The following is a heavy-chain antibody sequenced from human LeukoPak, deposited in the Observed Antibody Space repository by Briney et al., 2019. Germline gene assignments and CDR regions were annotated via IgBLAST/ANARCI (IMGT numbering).Heavy chain of an antibody. V-gene: IGHV3-7*01. CDR1: GFTFSSYW. Sequence: PGGSLRLSCAASGFTFSSYWMTWIRQAPGKGLEWVANIKQDGSEKRYVDSVKGRFTISRDNAKNSLYLQMNSLRAEDTAVYYCARDTGGGYSCYDCWGQGTLVTVSS. CDR2: IKQDGSEK. D-gene: IGHD5-18*01. J-gene: IGHJ4*02. CDR3: ARDTGGGYSCYDC.